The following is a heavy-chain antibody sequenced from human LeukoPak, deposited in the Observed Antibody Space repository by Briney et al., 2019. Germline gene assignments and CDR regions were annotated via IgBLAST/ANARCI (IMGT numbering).Heavy chain of an antibody. D-gene: IGHD6-25*01. V-gene: IGHV3-48*03. CDR3: ARVKTRSGFSMDV. Sequence: PGGSLRLSCVGSGFSFSSYEMNWVRQAPGKGLEWLSYISVSGGTTYYADSVKGRFTISKDNAKNSLYLQINSLRAEDTSVYYCARVKTRSGFSMDVWGQGTTVTVSS. CDR2: ISVSGGTT. CDR1: GFSFSSYE. J-gene: IGHJ6*02.